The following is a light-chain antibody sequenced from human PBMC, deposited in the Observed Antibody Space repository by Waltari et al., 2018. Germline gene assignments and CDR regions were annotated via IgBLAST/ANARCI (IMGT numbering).Light chain of an antibody. CDR2: GAS. Sequence: EIVMTQSPATLSVSPGERATLSCRASQSIGSDLAWYQQKPGQAPSLLIHGASTRVTGVPARFSGSGSGTDFTLTISSLQSEDFGVYYCQQYNKWPPYTCGQGTKLEIK. CDR1: QSIGSD. CDR3: QQYNKWPPYT. J-gene: IGKJ2*01. V-gene: IGKV3-15*01.